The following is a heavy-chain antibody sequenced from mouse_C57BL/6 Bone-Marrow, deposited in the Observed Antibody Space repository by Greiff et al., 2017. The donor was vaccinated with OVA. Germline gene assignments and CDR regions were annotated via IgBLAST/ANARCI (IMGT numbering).Heavy chain of an antibody. CDR1: GYTFTSYG. J-gene: IGHJ3*01. CDR3: ARGGYYGSSLAY. CDR2: IYPRSGNT. Sequence: QVQLQQPGAELVMPGASVKLSCKASGYTFTSYGISWVKQRTGQGLEWIGEIYPRSGNTYYNEKFKGKATLTADKSSSTAYMELRSLTSEDSAVYFCARGGYYGSSLAYWGQGTLVTVSA. V-gene: IGHV1-81*01. D-gene: IGHD1-1*01.